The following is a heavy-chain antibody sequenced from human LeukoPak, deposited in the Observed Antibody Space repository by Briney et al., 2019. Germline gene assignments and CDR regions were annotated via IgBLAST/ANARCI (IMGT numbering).Heavy chain of an antibody. V-gene: IGHV3-23*01. D-gene: IGHD3-10*01. CDR2: ISASGGST. J-gene: IGHJ5*02. CDR1: GFPFSSYA. CDR3: AKGSFGELLNNWFDP. Sequence: GGSLRLSCAASGFPFSSYAMSWVRPAPGKGLEWVSLISASGGSTYYADSVMGRFTISRNSRNTLYLQMNSLRAEDTAVYYCAKGSFGELLNNWFDPWGQGTLVTVSS.